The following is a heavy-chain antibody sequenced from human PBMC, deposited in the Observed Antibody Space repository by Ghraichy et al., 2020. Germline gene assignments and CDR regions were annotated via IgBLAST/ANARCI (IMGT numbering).Heavy chain of an antibody. Sequence: SVKVSCKASGGTFSSYAISWVRQAPGQGLEWMGGIIPIFGTANYAQKFQGRVTITADASTSTAYMELSRLRSEDTAVYYCARGSYSSSSWSRYYIDVWGKGTTVTVSS. CDR3: ARGSYSSSSWSRYYIDV. D-gene: IGHD6-6*01. CDR2: IIPIFGTA. J-gene: IGHJ6*03. CDR1: GGTFSSYA. V-gene: IGHV1-69*13.